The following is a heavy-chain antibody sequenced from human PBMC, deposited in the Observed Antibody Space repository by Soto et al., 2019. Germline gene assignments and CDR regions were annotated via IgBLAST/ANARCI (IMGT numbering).Heavy chain of an antibody. Sequence: PGGSLRLSCVASGFTFSSFWMAWVRQAPGKGLEWLANIKEDGTMTYYLDSVKGRFTISRDNSMNTLYLQMNTLRAEDTAVYYCAKVSSAWYAGFFDLWGQGTLVTVSS. CDR1: GFTFSSFW. CDR3: AKVSSAWYAGFFDL. J-gene: IGHJ4*02. CDR2: IKEDGTMT. D-gene: IGHD2-8*01. V-gene: IGHV3-7*05.